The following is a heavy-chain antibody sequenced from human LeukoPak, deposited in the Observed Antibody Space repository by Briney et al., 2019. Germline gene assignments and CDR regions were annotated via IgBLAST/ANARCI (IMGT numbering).Heavy chain of an antibody. CDR3: AKDFVRVSSVYYYDY. D-gene: IGHD3-22*01. CDR1: GFTFSLYG. V-gene: IGHV3-30*18. Sequence: PGGSLRLSCAASGFTFSLYGMHWVRQAPGKGLEWVAVLSSDGRDFHYEDSVKGRFTISRDNSKNTLYLQMNSLKTEDTAVYYCAKDFVRVSSVYYYDYWGQGTLVTVSS. J-gene: IGHJ4*02. CDR2: LSSDGRDF.